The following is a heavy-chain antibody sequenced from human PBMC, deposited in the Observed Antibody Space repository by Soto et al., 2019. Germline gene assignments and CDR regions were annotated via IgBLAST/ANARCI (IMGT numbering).Heavy chain of an antibody. J-gene: IGHJ6*03. Sequence: GGSLRLSCAASGFTFSSYAMSWVRQAPGKGLEWVSAISGSGGSTYYADSVKGRFTISRDNSKNTLYLQMNSLRAEDTAVYYRAKEGGSSWPPYYYYMDVWGKGTTVTVSS. CDR1: GFTFSSYA. CDR3: AKEGGSSWPPYYYYMDV. D-gene: IGHD6-13*01. V-gene: IGHV3-23*01. CDR2: ISGSGGST.